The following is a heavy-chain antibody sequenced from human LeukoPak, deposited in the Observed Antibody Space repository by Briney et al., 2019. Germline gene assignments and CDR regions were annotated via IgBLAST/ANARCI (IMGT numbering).Heavy chain of an antibody. CDR2: IYYSGST. V-gene: IGHV4-59*01. CDR1: GGSISSYY. CDR3: VRTLVATTRSYYFDY. Sequence: PSETLSLTCTVSGGSISSYYWSWIRQPPGKGLEWIGYIYYSGSTNYNPSLKSRVTISVDTSKNQFSLKLSSVTAADTAVYYCVRTLVATTRSYYFDYWGQGTLVTVSS. J-gene: IGHJ4*02. D-gene: IGHD5-12*01.